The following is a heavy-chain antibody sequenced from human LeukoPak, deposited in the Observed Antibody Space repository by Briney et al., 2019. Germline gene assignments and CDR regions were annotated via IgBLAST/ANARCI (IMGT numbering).Heavy chain of an antibody. Sequence: GASVKVSCKASGYTFTGYYMHWVRQAPGQGLEWMGWINPNSGGTNYAQKFQGRVTMTRDTSISTAYMELSRLRSDDTAVYCCAGSSSSRTPDAFDIWGQGTMVTVSS. CDR2: INPNSGGT. J-gene: IGHJ3*02. CDR3: AGSSSSRTPDAFDI. D-gene: IGHD6-6*01. CDR1: GYTFTGYY. V-gene: IGHV1-2*02.